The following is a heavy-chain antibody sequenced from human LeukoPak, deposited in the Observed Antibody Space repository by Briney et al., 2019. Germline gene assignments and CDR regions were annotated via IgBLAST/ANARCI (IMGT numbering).Heavy chain of an antibody. D-gene: IGHD6-13*01. CDR3: ARDHSSSWYYGAFDI. CDR2: SIPMFDTA. V-gene: IGHV1-69*13. J-gene: IGHJ3*02. CDR1: GYTFTDYY. Sequence: SVKVSCKASGYTFTDYYMHWVRQAPGQGLEWMGGSIPMFDTANYAQKFQGRVTITADESTNTTYMELSSLRSEDTAVYYCARDHSSSWYYGAFDIWGQGTLVTVSS.